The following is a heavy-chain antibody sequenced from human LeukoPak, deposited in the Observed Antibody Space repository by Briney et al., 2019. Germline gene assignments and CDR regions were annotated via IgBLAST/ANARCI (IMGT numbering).Heavy chain of an antibody. CDR3: AKETLYSTSWYPLDY. J-gene: IGHJ4*02. Sequence: GGSLRLSCAASGFTFSSYAMSWVRQAPGKGLEWASAISGSGGSTYYADSVKGRFTISRDNSKNTLYLQMNSLRAEDTAVYYCAKETLYSTSWYPLDYWGQGTLVTVSS. D-gene: IGHD6-13*01. CDR1: GFTFSSYA. CDR2: ISGSGGST. V-gene: IGHV3-23*01.